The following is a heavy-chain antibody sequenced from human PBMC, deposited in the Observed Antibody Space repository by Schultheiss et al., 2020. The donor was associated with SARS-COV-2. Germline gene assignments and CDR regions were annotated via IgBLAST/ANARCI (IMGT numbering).Heavy chain of an antibody. V-gene: IGHV4-61*02. J-gene: IGHJ6*02. CDR1: GGSISSGGYY. D-gene: IGHD2-15*01. CDR3: ARGGRVGFFCSGGSCPPIYYGMDV. CDR2: IYTSGST. Sequence: SQTLSLTCTVSGGSISSGGYYWSWIRQPAGKGLEWIGRIYTSGSTNYNPSLKSRVTMSVDTSKNQFSLKLSSVTAADTAVYYCARGGRVGFFCSGGSCPPIYYGMDVWGQGTTVTVSS.